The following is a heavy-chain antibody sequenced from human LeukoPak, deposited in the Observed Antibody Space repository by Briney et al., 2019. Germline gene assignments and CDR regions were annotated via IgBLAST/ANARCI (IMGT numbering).Heavy chain of an antibody. V-gene: IGHV4-59*01. J-gene: IGHJ3*02. Sequence: SETLSLTCTVSGGSISSYYWSWIRQPPGKGLEWIGYIYYSGSTNYNPSLKSRVTISVDTSKNQFSLKLSSVTAADTAVYYCARDYAGYKYTAFDIWGQGTMVTASS. CDR1: GGSISSYY. CDR3: ARDYAGYKYTAFDI. D-gene: IGHD5-24*01. CDR2: IYYSGST.